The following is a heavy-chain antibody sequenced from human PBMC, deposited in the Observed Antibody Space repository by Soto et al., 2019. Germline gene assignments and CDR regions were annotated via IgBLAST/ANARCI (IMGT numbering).Heavy chain of an antibody. J-gene: IGHJ4*02. CDR3: AKRRGAGGQFDY. V-gene: IGHV3-23*01. CDR1: GLTFTSYA. D-gene: IGHD2-8*02. CDR2: VSRGGST. Sequence: PGGSLRLSCAASGLTFTSYAMGWVRQAPGKGLECVSVVSRGGSTHYADSVTGRFIVSRDNSKNTVSLQMNSLRADDTAVYYCAKRRGAGGQFDYWGKGALVTVSS.